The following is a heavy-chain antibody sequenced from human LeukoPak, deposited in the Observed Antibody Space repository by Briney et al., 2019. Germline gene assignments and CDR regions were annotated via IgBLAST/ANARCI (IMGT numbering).Heavy chain of an antibody. Sequence: ASVKVSCKASGYTFTSYGISWVRQAPGQGLEWMGWISAYNGNTNYAQKFQGRVTMTRDTSTSTVYMELSSLRSEDTAVYYCARGGRITIFGVVIQDWFDPWGQGTLVTVSS. CDR3: ARGGRITIFGVVIQDWFDP. CDR2: ISAYNGNT. V-gene: IGHV1-18*01. D-gene: IGHD3-3*01. CDR1: GYTFTSYG. J-gene: IGHJ5*02.